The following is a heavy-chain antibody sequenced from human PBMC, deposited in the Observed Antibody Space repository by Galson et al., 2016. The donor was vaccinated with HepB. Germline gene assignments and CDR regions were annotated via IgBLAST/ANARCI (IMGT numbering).Heavy chain of an antibody. V-gene: IGHV3-7*03. D-gene: IGHD4/OR15-4a*01. CDR2: IKKDGGEK. CDR1: GFNFADHW. Sequence: SLRLSCAASGFNFADHWMSWVRQSPVKGLEWVASIKKDGGEKYYVDSVKGRFTISRDNAKNSLYLQMNSLRAEDTAVYYCARYRAHPENWGQGTLVTVSS. CDR3: ARYRAHPEN. J-gene: IGHJ4*02.